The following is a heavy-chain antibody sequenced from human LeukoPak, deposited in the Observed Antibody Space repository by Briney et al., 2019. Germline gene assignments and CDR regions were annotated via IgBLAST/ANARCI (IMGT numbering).Heavy chain of an antibody. J-gene: IGHJ4*02. CDR1: GFTVSSNY. Sequence: GGSLRLSCAASGFTVSSNYMSWVRQAPGKGLEWVSVIYSGGSTYYADSVKGRFTISRDNSKNTLYLQMNSLRAEDTAVYYCAKDLATVVTLLLFDYWGQGTLVTVSS. V-gene: IGHV3-53*01. D-gene: IGHD4-23*01. CDR3: AKDLATVVTLLLFDY. CDR2: IYSGGST.